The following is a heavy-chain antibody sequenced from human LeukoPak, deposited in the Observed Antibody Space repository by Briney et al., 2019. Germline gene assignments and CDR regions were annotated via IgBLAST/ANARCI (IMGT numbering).Heavy chain of an antibody. Sequence: SETLSLTCTVSGGSVSSYYWSWIRQPPGKGLEWIGYIYYSGSTNYNPSLKSRVTISVDTSKNQFSLKLSSVTAADTAVYYCARALQQLGSVDYWGQGTLVTVSS. CDR2: IYYSGST. CDR1: GGSVSSYY. J-gene: IGHJ4*02. CDR3: ARALQQLGSVDY. D-gene: IGHD6-13*01. V-gene: IGHV4-59*02.